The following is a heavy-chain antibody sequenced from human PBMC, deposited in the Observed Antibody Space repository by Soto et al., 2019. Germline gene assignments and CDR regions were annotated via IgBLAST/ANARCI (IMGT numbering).Heavy chain of an antibody. CDR2: ISVSGDNI. J-gene: IGHJ4*02. V-gene: IGHV3-21*01. D-gene: IGHD2-8*01. CDR1: GFSCNSFN. Sequence: GGSLRLSCLASGFSCNSFNMNWIRRAPGRGLEWVASISVSGDNIYYGDSMQGRFTISRDNSKRSVFLDLNSLRVEDTAVYYCARDLGLLKSMFDYWGQGTLVTVSS. CDR3: ARDLGLLKSMFDY.